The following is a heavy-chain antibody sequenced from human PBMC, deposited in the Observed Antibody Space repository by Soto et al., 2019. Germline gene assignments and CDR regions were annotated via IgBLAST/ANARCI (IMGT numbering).Heavy chain of an antibody. CDR2: ISAYNGNT. J-gene: IGHJ4*02. D-gene: IGHD3-16*02. Sequence: ASVKVSCKASGYTFTSYGISWVRQAPGQGLEWMGWISAYNGNTNYAQKLQGRVTMTTDTSTSTVYMELSSLRSEDTAVYYCARDLVKESRGLDYWGQGTLVTVSS. CDR3: ARDLVKESRGLDY. CDR1: GYTFTSYG. V-gene: IGHV1-18*01.